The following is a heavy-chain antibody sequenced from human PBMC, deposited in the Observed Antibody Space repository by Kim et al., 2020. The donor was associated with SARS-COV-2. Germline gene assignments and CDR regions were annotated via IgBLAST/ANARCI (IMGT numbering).Heavy chain of an antibody. V-gene: IGHV4-34*01. CDR3: AREGSSSSGYYYYMDV. J-gene: IGHJ6*03. Sequence: PAPKSRVTISVDTSKNQFSLKLSSVTAADTAVYYCAREGSSSSGYYYYMDVWGKGTTVTVSS. D-gene: IGHD6-6*01.